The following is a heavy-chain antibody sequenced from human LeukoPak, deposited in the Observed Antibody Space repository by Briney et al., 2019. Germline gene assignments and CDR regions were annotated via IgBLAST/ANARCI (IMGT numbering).Heavy chain of an antibody. D-gene: IGHD3-10*01. CDR2: IYYSGST. Sequence: SETLSLTCTVSGGSISSYYWSWIRQPPGTGLEWIGYIYYSGSTNYNPSLKSRVTISVDTSKNQFSLKLSSVTAADTAVYYCARDMGYYGMDVWGQGTTVTVSS. V-gene: IGHV4-59*01. J-gene: IGHJ6*02. CDR3: ARDMGYYGMDV. CDR1: GGSISSYY.